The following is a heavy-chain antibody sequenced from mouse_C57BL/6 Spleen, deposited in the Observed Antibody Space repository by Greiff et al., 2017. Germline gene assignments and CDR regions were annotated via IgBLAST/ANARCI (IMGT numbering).Heavy chain of an antibody. CDR1: GYTFTSYT. J-gene: IGHJ2*01. Sequence: VQLQQSGAELARPGASVKMSCKASGYTFTSYTMHWVKQRPGQGLEWIGYINPSSGYTKYNQKFKDKATLTADKSSSTAYMQLSSLTSEDSAVYYCARDNYGSSYVPFDYWGQGTTLTVSS. CDR2: INPSSGYT. D-gene: IGHD1-1*01. CDR3: ARDNYGSSYVPFDY. V-gene: IGHV1-4*01.